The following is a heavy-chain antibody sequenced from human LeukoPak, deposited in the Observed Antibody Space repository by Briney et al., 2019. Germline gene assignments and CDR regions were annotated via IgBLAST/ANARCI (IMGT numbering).Heavy chain of an antibody. CDR2: IRSDGSNK. CDR1: GFAFSSCG. V-gene: IGHV3-30*02. J-gene: IGHJ4*02. D-gene: IGHD2-15*01. CDR3: AKDYYCSGGSCYFTSPMNFDY. Sequence: PGGSLRLSCIESGFAFSSCGMHWVRQAPGKGLEWVAFIRSDGSNKYYADSVKGRFTISRDNSKNTLYLQLDSLRAEDTAVYYCAKDYYCSGGSCYFTSPMNFDYWGQGTLVTVSS.